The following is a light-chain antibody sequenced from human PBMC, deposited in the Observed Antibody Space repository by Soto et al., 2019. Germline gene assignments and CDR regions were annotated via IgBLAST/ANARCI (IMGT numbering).Light chain of an antibody. CDR1: RSMGNW. CDR2: DAS. Sequence: DIQMTQSPSTLSASVGDRVTITCRASRSMGNWLARYQQKPGKAPKLLIYDASILESGVPSRFSGSGSGTEFTLTISSLQPDDFATYYCQQYNSFSPWTFGQGTKVEIK. J-gene: IGKJ1*01. CDR3: QQYNSFSPWT. V-gene: IGKV1-5*01.